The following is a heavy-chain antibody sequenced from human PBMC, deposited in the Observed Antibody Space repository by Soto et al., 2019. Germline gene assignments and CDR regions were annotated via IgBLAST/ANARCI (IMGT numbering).Heavy chain of an antibody. V-gene: IGHV3-23*01. J-gene: IGHJ3*02. CDR3: AKLGYDILTGYYIGAFDI. D-gene: IGHD3-9*01. Sequence: GGSLRLSCAASGFTFSSYAMSWVRQAPGKGLEWVSAISGSGGSTYYADSVKGRFTISRDNSKNTLYLQMNSLRAEDTAVYYCAKLGYDILTGYYIGAFDIWGQGTMVTVSS. CDR1: GFTFSSYA. CDR2: ISGSGGST.